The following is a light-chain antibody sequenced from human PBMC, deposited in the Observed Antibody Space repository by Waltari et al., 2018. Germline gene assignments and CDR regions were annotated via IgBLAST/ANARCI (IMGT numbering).Light chain of an antibody. V-gene: IGLV2-14*03. Sequence: QSALTQPASVSGSPGQSITISCTGTRSDVGCYDYVSLYQQHPDKAPKLLIYDVNNRPSGVSSRFSGSKSGNTASLTISGLQAEDEADYYCNSYTTSSTRVFGGGTKLTVL. CDR2: DVN. J-gene: IGLJ3*02. CDR3: NSYTTSSTRV. CDR1: RSDVGCYDY.